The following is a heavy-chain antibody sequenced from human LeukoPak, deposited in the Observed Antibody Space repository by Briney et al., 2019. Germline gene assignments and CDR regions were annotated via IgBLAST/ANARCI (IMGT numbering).Heavy chain of an antibody. Sequence: PGGSLRLSCAASGFTFSSYSMNWVRQAPGKGLEWVSYISSSSTIYYADSVKGRFTISRDNAKNSLYLQMNSLRAEDTAVYYCARDAGPMTTVTTWDYWGQGTLVTVSS. CDR1: GFTFSSYS. CDR2: ISSSSTI. V-gene: IGHV3-48*01. J-gene: IGHJ4*02. CDR3: ARDAGPMTTVTTWDY. D-gene: IGHD4-17*01.